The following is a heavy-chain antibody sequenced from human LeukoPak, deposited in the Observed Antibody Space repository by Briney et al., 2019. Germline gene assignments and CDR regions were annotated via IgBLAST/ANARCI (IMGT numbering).Heavy chain of an antibody. CDR2: INGDGSSS. CDR1: GFTFSTYW. V-gene: IGHV3-74*01. Sequence: GGSLRLSCAASGFTFSTYWMHWVRQAPGKGLVWVSRINGDGSSSTYADSVKGRFAISRDNAKNTLYLQMNSLRTEDTAVYYCTRNPGMDVWGQGTTVTVSS. CDR3: TRNPGMDV. J-gene: IGHJ6*02.